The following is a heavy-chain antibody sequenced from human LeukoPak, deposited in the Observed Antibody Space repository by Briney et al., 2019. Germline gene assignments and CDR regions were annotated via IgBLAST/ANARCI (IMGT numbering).Heavy chain of an antibody. CDR3: ARTVRFLEWLLTPRWDNWFDP. Sequence: SETLSLTCAVYGGSFSGYYWSWIRQPPGKGLEWIGEINHSGSTNYNPSLKSRVTISVDTSKNQFSLKLSSVTAADTAVYYCARTVRFLEWLLTPRWDNWFDPWGQGTLVTVSS. J-gene: IGHJ5*02. CDR2: INHSGST. CDR1: GGSFSGYY. V-gene: IGHV4-34*01. D-gene: IGHD3-3*01.